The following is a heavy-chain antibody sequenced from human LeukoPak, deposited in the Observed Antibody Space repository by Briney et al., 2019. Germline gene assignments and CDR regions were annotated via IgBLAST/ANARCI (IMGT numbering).Heavy chain of an antibody. CDR2: FNTEGSGT. CDR1: GFAFNNFY. CDR3: ANRDEQQLALDY. V-gene: IGHV3-74*01. Sequence: GGSLRLSCAASGFAFNNFYMHWVRQFPGQGLLWVSRFNTEGSGTVYADSVKARFTISRDNAKNSLYLKMNSLRAEDTAVYYLANRDEQQLALDYWGQGTLVTVSS. J-gene: IGHJ4*02. D-gene: IGHD6-13*01.